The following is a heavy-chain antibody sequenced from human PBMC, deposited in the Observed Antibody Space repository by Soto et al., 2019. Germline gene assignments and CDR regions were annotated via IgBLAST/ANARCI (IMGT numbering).Heavy chain of an antibody. V-gene: IGHV3-7*01. Sequence: PGGSLRLSCAASGFTFSSYWMSWVRQAPGKGLEWVANIKQDGSEKYYVDSVKGRFTISRDNAKNSLYLQMNSLRAEDTAVYYCARDPRPSIVGVLEVDVWGQGTTV. CDR1: GFTFSSYW. CDR3: ARDPRPSIVGVLEVDV. D-gene: IGHD1-26*01. CDR2: IKQDGSEK. J-gene: IGHJ6*02.